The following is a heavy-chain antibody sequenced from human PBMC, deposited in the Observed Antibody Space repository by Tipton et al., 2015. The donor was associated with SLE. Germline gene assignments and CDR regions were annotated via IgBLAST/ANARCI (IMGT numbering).Heavy chain of an antibody. CDR1: GFTFSESA. J-gene: IGHJ6*02. CDR2: IRGKANNYAT. Sequence: QLVQSGGGLVQPGRSLRLSCAASGFTFSESALHWVRLASGKGLEWVGRIRGKANNYATAFAASVRGRFTISRDDSENTAYLQMDSLKIEDTAVYYCTRREGYGMDVWGQGITVTVSS. V-gene: IGHV3-73*01. CDR3: TRREGYGMDV.